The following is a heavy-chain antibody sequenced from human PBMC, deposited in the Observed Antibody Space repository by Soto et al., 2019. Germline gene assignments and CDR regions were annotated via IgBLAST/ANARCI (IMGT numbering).Heavy chain of an antibody. CDR3: ARDRVKYYYDSSGYRGFYGTDV. Sequence: GASVKVSCKASGYTFTYRYLHWVRQAPGQALEWMGWITPFNGNTNYAQKFQDRVTMTRDRSISTAYMELSRLRSDDTAVYYCARDRVKYYYDSSGYRGFYGTDVWGQGTTVTVSS. J-gene: IGHJ6*02. CDR1: GYTFTYRY. V-gene: IGHV1-45*02. D-gene: IGHD3-22*01. CDR2: ITPFNGNT.